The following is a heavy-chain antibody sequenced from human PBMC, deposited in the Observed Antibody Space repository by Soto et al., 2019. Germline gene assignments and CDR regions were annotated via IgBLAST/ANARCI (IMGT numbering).Heavy chain of an antibody. CDR3: AKHVVDRGVNS. CDR2: ITDSGSST. CDR1: GFTFRNYA. J-gene: IGHJ4*02. D-gene: IGHD2-8*01. Sequence: EVQVLESGGGLVQPGGSLRLSCAASGFTFRNYAMTWVRQAPGQGLEYVSSITDSGSSTYYAGSVKGRFAISRDNSKNTLYLQMNSLRAEDTAVYYCAKHVVDRGVNSWGQGTLVTVSS. V-gene: IGHV3-23*01.